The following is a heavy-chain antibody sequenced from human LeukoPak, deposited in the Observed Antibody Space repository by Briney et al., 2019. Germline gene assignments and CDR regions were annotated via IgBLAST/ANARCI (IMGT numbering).Heavy chain of an antibody. CDR3: AKDSGPGSYYYGSLDY. J-gene: IGHJ4*02. CDR2: ISWNSGSI. CDR1: GFTFDDYA. Sequence: PGRSLRLSCAASGFTFDDYAMHWVRQAPGKGLEWVSGISWNSGSIGYADSVKGRFTISRDNAKNSLYLQMNSLRAEDTALYYCAKDSGPGSYYYGSLDYWGQGTLVTVSS. V-gene: IGHV3-9*01. D-gene: IGHD3-10*01.